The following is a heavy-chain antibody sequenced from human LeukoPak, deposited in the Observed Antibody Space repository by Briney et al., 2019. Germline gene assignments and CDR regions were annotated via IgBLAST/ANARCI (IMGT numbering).Heavy chain of an antibody. CDR3: ARHSGMVDRHFAH. V-gene: IGHV4-39*01. D-gene: IGHD3-3*01. CDR2: MSYGGTS. CDR1: GGSIVISSYY. Sequence: PSETLSLTCNVSGGSIVISSYYWGWVRPSPGKGLEWIGSMSYGGTSYYNPSLKSRVTMSVDTSKNTFSLKVTSVTAADTAVYFCARHSGMVDRHFAHWGQGILVPVSS. J-gene: IGHJ4*02.